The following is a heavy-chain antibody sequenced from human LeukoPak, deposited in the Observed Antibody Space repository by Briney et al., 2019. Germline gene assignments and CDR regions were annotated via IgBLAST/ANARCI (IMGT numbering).Heavy chain of an antibody. CDR2: ISYDGSNK. D-gene: IGHD5-18*01. V-gene: IGHV3-30*04. CDR3: ARDIGPLDTDVLGY. CDR1: GFTFSSYA. J-gene: IGHJ4*02. Sequence: GGSLRLSCAASGFTFSSYAMHWARQAPGKGLEWVAVISYDGSNKYYADSVKGRFTTSRDNSKNTLYLQMNSLRAEDTAVYYCARDIGPLDTDVLGYWGQGTLVTVSS.